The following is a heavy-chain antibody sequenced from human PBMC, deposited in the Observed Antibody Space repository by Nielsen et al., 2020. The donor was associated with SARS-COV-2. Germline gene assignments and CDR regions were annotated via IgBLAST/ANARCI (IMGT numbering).Heavy chain of an antibody. D-gene: IGHD1-1*01. CDR3: ARDRQYNWNDYNGMDV. J-gene: IGHJ6*02. V-gene: IGHV1-18*01. CDR1: DYSFSDYG. CDR2: ISGDSGNT. Sequence: ASVKVSCKASDYSFSDYGISWVRQAPGQGLEWMGWISGDSGNTMYAEKFQGRVTLTTERSTSTAYMEVTSLRADDTAVYYCARDRQYNWNDYNGMDVWGQGSTVTVSS.